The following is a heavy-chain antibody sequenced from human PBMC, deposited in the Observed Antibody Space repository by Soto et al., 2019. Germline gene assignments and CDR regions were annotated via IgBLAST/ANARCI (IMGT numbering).Heavy chain of an antibody. V-gene: IGHV1-46*03. CDR3: ARAKGYCSGGSCHKNSLHNDAFDI. CDR1: GYTFTSYY. CDR2: INPSGGST. D-gene: IGHD2-15*01. Sequence: QVQLVQSGAEVKKPGASVKVSCKASGYTFTSYYMHWVRQAPGQGLEWMGIINPSGGSTSYAQKFQGRATMTRDTSTSTVYMELSRLRSEATAVYYCARAKGYCSGGSCHKNSLHNDAFDIWGQGTMVTVSS. J-gene: IGHJ3*02.